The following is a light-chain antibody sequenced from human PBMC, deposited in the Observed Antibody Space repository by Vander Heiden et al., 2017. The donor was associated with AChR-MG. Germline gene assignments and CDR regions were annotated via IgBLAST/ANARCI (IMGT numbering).Light chain of an antibody. CDR2: NAP. J-gene: IGKJ5*01. V-gene: IGKV3-11*01. CDR1: QSVSSY. CDR3: QQRTKWPGT. Sequence: EIVLTQSPATLSLSPGERATLSCRASQSVSSYLAWYQQKPGQAPRLLIYNAPNRATGIPARFSGSGSGTDFTLTISSLEPEDFAVYYCQQRTKWPGTFGQGTRLEIK.